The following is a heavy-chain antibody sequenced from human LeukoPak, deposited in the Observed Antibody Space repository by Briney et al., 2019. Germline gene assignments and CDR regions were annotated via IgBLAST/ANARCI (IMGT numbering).Heavy chain of an antibody. V-gene: IGHV5-51*01. D-gene: IGHD5-18*01. J-gene: IGHJ4*02. CDR2: LSLEDSDP. CDR1: GYSFNSYG. CDR3: ARRYVGYSYTRREDTFDY. Sequence: GESLKISCKTSGYSFNSYGIGWVRQRPGKGLEWMGGLSLEDSDPTYSPSFRGQVTISVDRSISTAYLEWKSLKASDTAIYYCARRYVGYSYTRREDTFDYWGQGTLVTVST.